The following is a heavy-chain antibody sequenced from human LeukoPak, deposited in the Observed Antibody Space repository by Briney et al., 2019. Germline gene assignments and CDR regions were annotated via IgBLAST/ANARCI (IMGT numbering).Heavy chain of an antibody. Sequence: SETLSLTCTVSGGSTSSYYWSWIRQPPGKGLEWIGYIYYSGSTNYNPSLKSRVTISVDTSKNQFSLKPSSVTAADTAVYYCARRDYGDYPGDAFDIWGQGTMVTVSS. V-gene: IGHV4-59*01. D-gene: IGHD4-17*01. J-gene: IGHJ3*02. CDR2: IYYSGST. CDR1: GGSTSSYY. CDR3: ARRDYGDYPGDAFDI.